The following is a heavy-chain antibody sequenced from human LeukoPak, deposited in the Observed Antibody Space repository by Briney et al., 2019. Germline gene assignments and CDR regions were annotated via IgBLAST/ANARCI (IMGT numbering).Heavy chain of an antibody. V-gene: IGHV4-39*07. Sequence: PSETLSLTCTVSGGSISSGGYYWSWIRQPPGKGLEWIGSIYYSGSTYYNPSLKSRVTISVDTSKNQFSLKLSSVTAADTAVYYCARGENLYYGSGSYTDYWGQGTLVTVSS. CDR3: ARGENLYYGSGSYTDY. CDR1: GGSISSGGYY. J-gene: IGHJ4*02. CDR2: IYYSGST. D-gene: IGHD3-10*01.